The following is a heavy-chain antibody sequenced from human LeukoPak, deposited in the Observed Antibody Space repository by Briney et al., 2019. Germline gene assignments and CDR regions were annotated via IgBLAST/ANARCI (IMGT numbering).Heavy chain of an antibody. D-gene: IGHD4-17*01. CDR1: GFTFSSYA. CDR2: IRGGGGSA. J-gene: IGHJ3*02. Sequence: GGSLSLSCAASGFTFSSYAMMWVRQAPGKGPEWVSAIRGGGGSAFYADSEKGRFTISRDNSKYTLFLQMNSLRAEDTAVYYCARDPNGDYIGAFDMWGPGTMVTVSS. CDR3: ARDPNGDYIGAFDM. V-gene: IGHV3-23*01.